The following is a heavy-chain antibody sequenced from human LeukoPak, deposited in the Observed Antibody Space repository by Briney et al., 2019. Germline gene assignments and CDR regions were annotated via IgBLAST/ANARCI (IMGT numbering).Heavy chain of an antibody. V-gene: IGHV3-64D*06. CDR2: ISSDGGTT. J-gene: IGHJ4*02. D-gene: IGHD4-23*01. CDR3: VKHAGGFRSQYYFDS. Sequence: GGSLRLSCSASGFIFNNYPMQWVRQAAGKGLDYISAISSDGGTTYYADSVKGRFTISRDNSKNTLYLQLSSLRTEDTAVYYCVKHAGGFRSQYYFDSWGQGTLVTVSS. CDR1: GFIFNNYP.